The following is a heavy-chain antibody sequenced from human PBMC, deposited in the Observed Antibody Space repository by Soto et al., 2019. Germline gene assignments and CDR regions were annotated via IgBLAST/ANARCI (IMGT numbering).Heavy chain of an antibody. CDR2: IDHSGST. V-gene: IGHV4-4*02. J-gene: IGHJ3*02. CDR1: GGSFSSSNW. D-gene: IGHD2-15*01. CDR3: ARDCADCSGGSCYCVKDAFDI. Sequence: PSETLSVTCAASGGSFSSSNWWSWVRQPPGKGLEWIGEIDHSGSTNYNPSLKSRVTISVDKSKNQFSLKLGPVTAADTAVYYCARDCADCSGGSCYCVKDAFDIWGQGTMVTVSS.